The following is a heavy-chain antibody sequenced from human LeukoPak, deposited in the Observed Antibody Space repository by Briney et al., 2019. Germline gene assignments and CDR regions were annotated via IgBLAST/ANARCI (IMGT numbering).Heavy chain of an antibody. J-gene: IGHJ4*02. D-gene: IGHD6-19*01. CDR2: IYDTGTT. CDR1: GDSISSHY. V-gene: IGHV4-59*11. Sequence: SETLSPTCTVSGDSISSHYWSWIRQPPGKGLEWIAYIYDTGTTVSNPSLKSRVSMSLDRSKNEFSLQLTSVTAADTAVYYCAGIWYSSGYYFDYWGQGTLVTVSS. CDR3: AGIWYSSGYYFDY.